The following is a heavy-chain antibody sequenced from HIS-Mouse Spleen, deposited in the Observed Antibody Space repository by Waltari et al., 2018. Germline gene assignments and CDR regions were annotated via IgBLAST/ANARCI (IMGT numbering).Heavy chain of an antibody. Sequence: EVQLVETGGGLIQPGGSLRLSCAASGFTVSSNYMSGVRQAPGKGREWVSVILGGGRTYDADSVMRRFTISRDNSKNTLYLQMNSLGAEDTAVYYCARYSGSSADAFAIWGQGTMVTVSS. CDR3: ARYSGSSADAFAI. J-gene: IGHJ3*02. CDR1: GFTVSSNY. CDR2: ILGGGRT. V-gene: IGHV3-53*02. D-gene: IGHD1-26*01.